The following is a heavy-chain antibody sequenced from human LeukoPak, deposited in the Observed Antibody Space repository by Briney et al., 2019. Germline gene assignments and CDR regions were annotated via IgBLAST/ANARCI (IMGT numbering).Heavy chain of an antibody. CDR2: IKADGGEK. D-gene: IGHD2-2*02. CDR1: GFTFSTYW. CDR3: ARDSIRQQVYYFDN. Sequence: GGSLRLSCAASGFTFSTYWMNWFRQTPGKGLEWVAKIKADGGEKDHVASVKGRFTISRDISKNTLYLQMNRLGGEDTGVYYCARDSIRQQVYYFDNWGQGTLVTVSS. V-gene: IGHV3-7*01. J-gene: IGHJ4*02.